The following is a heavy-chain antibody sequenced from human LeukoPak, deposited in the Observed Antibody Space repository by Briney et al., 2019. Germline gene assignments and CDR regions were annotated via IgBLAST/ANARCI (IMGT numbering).Heavy chain of an antibody. CDR2: INHSGST. D-gene: IGHD3-10*01. V-gene: IGHV4-34*01. J-gene: IGHJ6*03. CDR1: GGSFSGYY. CDR3: ARRGRFNYYGSGSYPYYYYYYYIDV. Sequence: PSETLSLTCAVYGGSFSGYYWSWIRQPPGKGLEWIGEINHSGSTNYNPSLKSRVTISVDTSKNQFSLKLSSVTAADTAVYYCARRGRFNYYGSGSYPYYYYYYYIDVWGKGTTVTISS.